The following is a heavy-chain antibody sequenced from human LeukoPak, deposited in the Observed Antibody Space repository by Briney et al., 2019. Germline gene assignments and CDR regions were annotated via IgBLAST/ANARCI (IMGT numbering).Heavy chain of an antibody. CDR3: AREYIAFPYYYYYMDV. J-gene: IGHJ6*03. D-gene: IGHD2-21*01. Sequence: GASVEVSCKASGYTFTGYYMHWVRQAPGQGLEWMGWINPNSGGTNYAQKFQGRVTMTRDTSISTAYMELSRLRSDDTAVYYCAREYIAFPYYYYYMDVWGKGTTVTVSS. CDR1: GYTFTGYY. V-gene: IGHV1-2*02. CDR2: INPNSGGT.